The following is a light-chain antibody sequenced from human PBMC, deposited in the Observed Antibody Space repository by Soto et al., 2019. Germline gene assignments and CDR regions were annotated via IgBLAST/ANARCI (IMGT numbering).Light chain of an antibody. J-gene: IGKJ1*01. CDR2: GAS. V-gene: IGKV3-15*01. CDR1: QSVSSN. Sequence: EIVMTQSPATLSVSPGERATLSCRASQSVSSNLAWYQQKPGQAPRLLIYGASTRATGIPDRFSGSGSGTDFTLTISRLEPEDFAVYYCQQYTDLPRTFGQGTKVDIK. CDR3: QQYTDLPRT.